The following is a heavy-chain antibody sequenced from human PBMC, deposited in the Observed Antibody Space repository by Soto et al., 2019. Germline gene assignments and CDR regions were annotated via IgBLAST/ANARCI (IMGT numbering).Heavy chain of an antibody. CDR2: INHSGST. CDR1: GGSFSGYY. J-gene: IGHJ4*02. CDR3: ARRPWDDFWSGLYYFDD. Sequence: SETLSLTCAVYGGSFSGYYWSWIRQPPGKGLEWIGEINHSGSTNYNPSLKSRVTISVDTSKNQFSLKLSSVTAADTAVYYCARRPWDDFWSGLYYFDDWGQGNLVTVSS. D-gene: IGHD3-3*01. V-gene: IGHV4-34*01.